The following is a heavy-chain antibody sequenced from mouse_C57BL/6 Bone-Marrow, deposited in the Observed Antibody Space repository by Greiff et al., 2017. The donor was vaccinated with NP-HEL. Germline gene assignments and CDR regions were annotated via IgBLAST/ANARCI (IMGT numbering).Heavy chain of an antibody. CDR2: IRNKANGYTT. CDR1: GFTFTDYY. D-gene: IGHD1-1*01. V-gene: IGHV7-3*01. Sequence: EVMLVESGGGLVQPGGSLSLSCAASGFTFTDYYMSWVRQPPGKALEWLGFIRNKANGYTTEYSAYVKGRFTISRDNSQSILYLHMNALRAEDSATYYCARYLTVVAPFDYWGKGTTLTVSS. J-gene: IGHJ2*01. CDR3: ARYLTVVAPFDY.